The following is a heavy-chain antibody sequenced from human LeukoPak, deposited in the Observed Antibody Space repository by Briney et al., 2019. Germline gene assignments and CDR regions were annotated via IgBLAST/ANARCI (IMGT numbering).Heavy chain of an antibody. J-gene: IGHJ6*02. CDR1: GFTFDDYA. CDR3: AKDSSRDYYYYYGMDV. CDR2: ISWNSGSI. Sequence: GGSLRLSCAASGFTFDDYAMHWVRQAPGKGLEWVSGISWNSGSIGYADSVKGRFTISRDNAKNSLYQQMNSLRAEDTALYYCAKDSSRDYYYYYGMDVWGQGTTVTVSS. V-gene: IGHV3-9*01.